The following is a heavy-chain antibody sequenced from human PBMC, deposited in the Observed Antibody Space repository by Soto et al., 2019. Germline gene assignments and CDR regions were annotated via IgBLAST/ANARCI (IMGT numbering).Heavy chain of an antibody. D-gene: IGHD2-8*01. V-gene: IGHV4-4*02. J-gene: IGHJ5*02. CDR3: ARVVLMVYENWFDP. CDR2: IYHSGST. CDR1: GGSISSSSW. Sequence: QVQLQESGPGRVKPSGTLSLTCAVSGGSISSSSWWCWVRMLPGKGLEWVGQIYHSGSTNYNPSRKSRGTISLDKSKNQFSLKLSSGTAADTAVYYCARVVLMVYENWFDPWGQGTLVTVSS.